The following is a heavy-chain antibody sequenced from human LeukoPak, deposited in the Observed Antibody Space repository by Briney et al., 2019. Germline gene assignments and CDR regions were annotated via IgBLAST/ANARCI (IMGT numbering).Heavy chain of an antibody. Sequence: ASVKVSCKASGYAFTGYYMHWVRQAPGQGLEWMGWINPNSGGTNYAQKFQGRVTMTRDTSISTAYMELSRLRSDDTAVYYCAKATLYYYDSSGYQPDYWGQGTLVTVSS. CDR3: AKATLYYYDSSGYQPDY. J-gene: IGHJ4*02. CDR1: GYAFTGYY. D-gene: IGHD3-22*01. V-gene: IGHV1-2*02. CDR2: INPNSGGT.